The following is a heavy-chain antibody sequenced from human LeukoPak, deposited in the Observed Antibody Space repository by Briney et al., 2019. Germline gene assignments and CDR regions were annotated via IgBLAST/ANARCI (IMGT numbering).Heavy chain of an antibody. Sequence: SETLSLTCTVSGGSISSRRYYWGWIRQPPGKGLEWIGSIYYSGSTYYNPSLKSRVTISVDTSKNQFSLKLSFVTAADTAVYYCARGKYYYDSSGYYGDFDYWGQGTLVTVSS. D-gene: IGHD3-22*01. CDR2: IYYSGST. J-gene: IGHJ4*02. CDR3: ARGKYYYDSSGYYGDFDY. CDR1: GGSISSRRYY. V-gene: IGHV4-39*07.